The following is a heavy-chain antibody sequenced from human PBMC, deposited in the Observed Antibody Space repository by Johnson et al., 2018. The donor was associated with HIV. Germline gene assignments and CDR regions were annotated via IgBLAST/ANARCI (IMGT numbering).Heavy chain of an antibody. J-gene: IGHJ3*02. CDR2: ISYDGSNK. V-gene: IGHV3-30*14. D-gene: IGHD6-13*01. CDR1: GFTFSTYA. CDR3: ARDRPIAAAGHDAFDI. Sequence: VQLVESGGGVVQPGRSLRLSCAASGFTFSTYAMHWVRQAPGKGLEWVALISYDGSNKYYADSVKGRFTVSRDNSKNTLYLQMNSLRAEDTAVYYCARDRPIAAAGHDAFDIWGQGTMVTVSS.